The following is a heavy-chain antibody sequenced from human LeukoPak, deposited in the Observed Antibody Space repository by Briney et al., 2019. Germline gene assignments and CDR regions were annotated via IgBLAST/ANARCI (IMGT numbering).Heavy chain of an antibody. CDR3: ASLPRPPYGSGIDY. Sequence: PSETLSLTCTVSGGSISSSSYYWGWIRQPPGKGLEWIGSIYYSGSTYYNPSLKSRVTISVDTSKNQFSLKLSSVTAADTAVYYCASLPRPPYGSGIDYWGQGTLVTVSS. CDR2: IYYSGST. CDR1: GGSISSSSYY. D-gene: IGHD3-10*01. J-gene: IGHJ4*02. V-gene: IGHV4-39*01.